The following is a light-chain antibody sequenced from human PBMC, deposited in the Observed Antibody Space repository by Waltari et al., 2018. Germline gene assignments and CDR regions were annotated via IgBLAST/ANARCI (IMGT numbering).Light chain of an antibody. Sequence: QSALTQPASVSGSPGQSITISCTGTSSDIGTYNYVSWYQQHPDKAPNLMIYDVHNRPSGASNRCSGSKSVNTASLTISRLPYYDEAEYSCCSYAGRTTIYVLGTATKVTVL. CDR2: DVH. V-gene: IGLV2-23*02. J-gene: IGLJ1*01. CDR3: CSYAGRTTIYV. CDR1: SSDIGTYNY.